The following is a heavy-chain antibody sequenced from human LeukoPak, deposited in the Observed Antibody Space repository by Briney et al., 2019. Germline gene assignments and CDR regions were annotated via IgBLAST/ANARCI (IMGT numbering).Heavy chain of an antibody. Sequence: PGGSLRLSCAASGFTFSTYGMHWVRQAPGKGLEWVAVISYDGSNKYYAESVKGRFTISRDNSKNTLYVQMNSLRAEDTAVYYCAKASDVLTGHYPSDIWGQGTMVTVSS. CDR1: GFTFSTYG. D-gene: IGHD3-9*01. CDR2: ISYDGSNK. J-gene: IGHJ3*02. CDR3: AKASDVLTGHYPSDI. V-gene: IGHV3-30*18.